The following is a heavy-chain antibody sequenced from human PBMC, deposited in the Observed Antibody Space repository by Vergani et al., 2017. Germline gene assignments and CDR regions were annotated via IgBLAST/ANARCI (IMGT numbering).Heavy chain of an antibody. V-gene: IGHV4-59*08. J-gene: IGHJ4*02. CDR3: ARTESFIFRYFHWAL. Sequence: QVKLQESGPGLVKPSETLSLTCTVSGASVNSYYWSWIRQPPGKGLEWMGYVAFRGDTLYDPSVKGRMTISLNTSSNQFSLEVTSVTAADTAIYFCARTESFIFRYFHWALWGQGTLVTVSS. CDR1: GASVNSYY. D-gene: IGHD3-9*01. CDR2: VAFRGDT.